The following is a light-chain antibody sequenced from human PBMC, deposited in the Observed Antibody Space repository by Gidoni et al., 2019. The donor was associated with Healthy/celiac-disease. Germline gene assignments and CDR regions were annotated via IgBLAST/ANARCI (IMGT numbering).Light chain of an antibody. J-gene: IGKJ3*01. CDR2: DAS. V-gene: IGKV3-11*01. Sequence: IVLTQSPATRVLYPGESANLSCRTSHSDSSYLAWYQQKPGQASRLLIYDASNRATGIPARFSGSGSGTDFTLTLSSLEPEDFAVDYCQQRSNFGPGTKVDIK. CDR1: HSDSSY. CDR3: QQRSN.